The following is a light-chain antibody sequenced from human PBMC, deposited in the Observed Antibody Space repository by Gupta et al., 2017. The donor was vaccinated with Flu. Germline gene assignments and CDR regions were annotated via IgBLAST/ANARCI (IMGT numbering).Light chain of an antibody. CDR2: KAS. Sequence: PSTLSASVGDRVTITCRASQSINSWLAWYQQKTGKAPKVLLYKASSLESGGPSRFSGSESGTEFTLIISSLQPDDFATYYCQQDDSYPYTFGQGTTVEIK. V-gene: IGKV1-5*03. CDR3: QQDDSYPYT. J-gene: IGKJ2*01. CDR1: QSINSW.